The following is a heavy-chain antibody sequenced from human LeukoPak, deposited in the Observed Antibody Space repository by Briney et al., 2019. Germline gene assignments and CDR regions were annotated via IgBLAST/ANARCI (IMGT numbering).Heavy chain of an antibody. J-gene: IGHJ4*02. Sequence: SETLSLTCAVYGGSFSGYYWSWIRQPPGKGLEWIGEINHSGSTNYNPSLKSRVTISVDTSKNQFSLKLSSVTAADTAVYYCARGLELRFLEWLFYFDYWGQGTLVTVSS. CDR2: INHSGST. CDR3: ARGLELRFLEWLFYFDY. CDR1: GGSFSGYY. D-gene: IGHD3-3*01. V-gene: IGHV4-34*01.